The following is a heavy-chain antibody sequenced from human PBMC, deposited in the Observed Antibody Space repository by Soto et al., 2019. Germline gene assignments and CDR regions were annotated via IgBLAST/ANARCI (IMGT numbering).Heavy chain of an antibody. J-gene: IGHJ4*02. D-gene: IGHD6-6*01. CDR3: ARSLSTIGGRPDS. V-gene: IGHV1-46*01. CDR2: INPTGGGT. Sequence: ASVKVSCKASGYIFTSHYMHWVRQAPGQGLEWMGIINPTGGGTSYAQKFQGRVTMTRDTSTSTAYMEVSRLTSDDTAVYYCARSLSTIGGRPDSWGQGTLVTVSS. CDR1: GYIFTSHY.